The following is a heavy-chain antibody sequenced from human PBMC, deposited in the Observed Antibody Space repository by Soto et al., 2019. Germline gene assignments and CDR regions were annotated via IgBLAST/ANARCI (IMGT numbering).Heavy chain of an antibody. CDR1: GGSIYNHY. CDR2: IYYTGGT. J-gene: IGHJ6*03. CDR3: ARGFRTKQLVPYYYYYMDV. D-gene: IGHD6-6*01. Sequence: SETLSLTCAVSGGSIYNHYLSWVRQPPGKGLEWIGDIYYTGGTNYNPSLKSRVTISVDPSKNQFSLKLSSVAAADTAVYYCARGFRTKQLVPYYYYYMDVWGKGTTVTVSS. V-gene: IGHV4-59*11.